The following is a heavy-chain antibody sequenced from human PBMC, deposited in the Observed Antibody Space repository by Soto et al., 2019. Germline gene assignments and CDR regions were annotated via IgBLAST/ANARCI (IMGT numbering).Heavy chain of an antibody. J-gene: IGHJ4*02. D-gene: IGHD2-2*01. CDR1: GGSISSGGYY. CDR2: IYYSGST. V-gene: IGHV4-31*03. Sequence: QVQLQESGPGLVKPSQTLSLTCTVSGGSISSGGYYWSWIRQHPGKGLEWIGYIYYSGSTYSNPSLKSRVTISEDTSKNQVSLKLSSVTAADTAVYYCARGRTSSPTPGDYWGQGTLVSVSS. CDR3: ARGRTSSPTPGDY.